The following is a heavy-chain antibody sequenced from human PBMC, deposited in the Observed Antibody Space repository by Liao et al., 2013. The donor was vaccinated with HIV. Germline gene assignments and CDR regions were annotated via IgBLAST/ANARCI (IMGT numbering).Heavy chain of an antibody. CDR1: GGSISSGSYY. V-gene: IGHV4-61*02. D-gene: IGHD2-15*01. J-gene: IGHJ6*03. CDR2: IYTGGSA. Sequence: QVQLQESGPGLVKPSQTLSLTCTVSGGSISSGSYYWSWIRQPAGKGLEWIGRIYTGGSANYNPSNYNSSLKSRVTISVDTSKSQFSLTLSSVTAADTAMYYCARGAFISGQHFYYYMDVWGRGTTVTVSS. CDR3: ARGAFISGQHFYYYMDV.